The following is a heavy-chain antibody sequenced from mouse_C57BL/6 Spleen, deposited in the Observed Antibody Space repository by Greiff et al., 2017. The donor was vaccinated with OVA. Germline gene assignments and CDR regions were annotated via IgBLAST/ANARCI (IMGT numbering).Heavy chain of an antibody. CDR1: GYAFSSYW. Sequence: VKLQESGAELVKPGASVKISCKASGYAFSSYWMNWVKQRPGKGLEWIGQIYPGDGDTNYNGKFKGKATLTADKSSSTAYMQLSSLTSEDSAVYFCARSGGYYYAMDYWGQGTSVTVSS. J-gene: IGHJ4*01. V-gene: IGHV1-80*01. D-gene: IGHD3-2*02. CDR3: ARSGGYYYAMDY. CDR2: IYPGDGDT.